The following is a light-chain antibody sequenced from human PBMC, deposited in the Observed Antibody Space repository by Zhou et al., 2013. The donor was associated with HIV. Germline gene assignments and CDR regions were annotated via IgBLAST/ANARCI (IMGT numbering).Light chain of an antibody. J-gene: IGKJ1*01. CDR1: QSVSSN. V-gene: IGKV3-15*01. CDR3: QQYNKWPSG. Sequence: EIVMTQSPATLSVSPGERATLSCRASQSVSSNLAWYQQRPGQAPRVLIYGASTRATNIPARFSGSGSGTEFTLSISSIQFEDSAVYYCQQYNKWPSGFAEGTKVEIK. CDR2: GAS.